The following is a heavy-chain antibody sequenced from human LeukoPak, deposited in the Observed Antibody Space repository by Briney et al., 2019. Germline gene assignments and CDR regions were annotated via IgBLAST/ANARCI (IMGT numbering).Heavy chain of an antibody. CDR2: IYYSGST. D-gene: IGHD4-17*01. CDR3: ARLYGDFDY. Sequence: SETLSLTCTVSGGSISSYYWSWIRQPPGKGLEWIGFIYYSGSTHYKPSLKSRGTISVDTSKNQYSLKLSSVTAADTAVYYCARLYGDFDYWGQGTLVTVSS. CDR1: GGSISSYY. V-gene: IGHV4-59*08. J-gene: IGHJ4*02.